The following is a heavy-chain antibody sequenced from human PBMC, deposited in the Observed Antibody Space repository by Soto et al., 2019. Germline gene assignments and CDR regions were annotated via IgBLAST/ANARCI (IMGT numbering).Heavy chain of an antibody. CDR3: TRVQAYYYYGMDV. CDR2: IKTKSDGGTT. V-gene: IGHV3-15*01. CDR1: GFTFSRAW. Sequence: DVQLVESGGGLVKPGESLRLSCAASGFTFSRAWMSWVRQSPGKGLEWVGRIKTKSDGGTTDYAAPVKGRFTISRDDSEKTLYLQMNSLETDDTAVYYCTRVQAYYYYGMDVWGQGTTVTVSS. J-gene: IGHJ6*02.